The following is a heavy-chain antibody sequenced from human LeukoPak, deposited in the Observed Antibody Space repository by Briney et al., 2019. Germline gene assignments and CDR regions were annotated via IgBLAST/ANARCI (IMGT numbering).Heavy chain of an antibody. D-gene: IGHD3-22*01. Sequence: GGSLRLPCAASGFTFSSYSFNWVRQAPGKGLEWVSSINTVASYIYYADSVRGRFTISRDNAENPLWLQMNGLRAEDSAVYYCARLRRNSDRSGFYYYYDNWGQGTLVTVSS. CDR1: GFTFSSYS. CDR2: INTVASYI. V-gene: IGHV3-21*01. J-gene: IGHJ4*02. CDR3: ARLRRNSDRSGFYYYYDN.